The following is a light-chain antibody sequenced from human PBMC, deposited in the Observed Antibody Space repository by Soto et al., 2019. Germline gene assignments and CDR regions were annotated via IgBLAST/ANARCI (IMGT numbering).Light chain of an antibody. CDR3: QQCNNWPQWT. V-gene: IGKV3-11*01. CDR1: QSFGTF. J-gene: IGKJ1*01. Sequence: EIVLTQSPATLSLSPGERATLSWRASQSFGTFFAWYQQKPGQAPRLLIYDASNRATGIPPRFSGSGSGTDFTLTISSLEPEDFAVYYCQQCNNWPQWTFGQGTKVDI. CDR2: DAS.